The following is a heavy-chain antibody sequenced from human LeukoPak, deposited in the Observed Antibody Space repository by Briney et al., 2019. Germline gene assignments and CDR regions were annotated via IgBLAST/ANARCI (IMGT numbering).Heavy chain of an antibody. CDR3: ARGSGWTDY. CDR2: IKEDGSDK. D-gene: IGHD6-19*01. Sequence: PGGSLRLSCAASGFTFDDYGMSWVRQAPGKGLEWVANIKEDGSDKYYVDSVKGRFTISRDNAKNSVYLQMNSLRADDTAVYYCARGSGWTDYWGQGTLVTVSS. J-gene: IGHJ4*02. CDR1: GFTFDDYG. V-gene: IGHV3-7*01.